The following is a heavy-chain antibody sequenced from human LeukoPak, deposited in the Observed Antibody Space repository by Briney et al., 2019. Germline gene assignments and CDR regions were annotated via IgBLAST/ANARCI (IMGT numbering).Heavy chain of an antibody. Sequence: SQTLSLTCTVSGGSISSGGYYWSWIRQHPGKGLEWIGYIHYSGSPYYNPSLKSGVTISVDTSKNKFSLKLSSVTAADTAVYYCARVKPGNWFDPWGQGTLVTVSS. V-gene: IGHV4-31*03. CDR2: IHYSGSP. CDR1: GGSISSGGYY. CDR3: ARVKPGNWFDP. J-gene: IGHJ5*02.